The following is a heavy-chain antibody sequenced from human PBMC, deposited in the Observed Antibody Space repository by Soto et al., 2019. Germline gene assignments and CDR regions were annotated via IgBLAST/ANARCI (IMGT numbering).Heavy chain of an antibody. V-gene: IGHV4-59*01. CDR1: GCSISSYY. J-gene: IGHJ4*02. CDR2: IYYSGST. Sequence: PSETLSLTSSVSGCSISSYYWSWIRQPPRKGLEWIGVIYYSGSTNYNPSLKSRVSVSVDTAENEFSLKLSSVTAADTAVYYCARTTGGRDGYNFDYWGQGTLVTVSS. CDR3: ARTTGGRDGYNFDY. D-gene: IGHD4-17*01.